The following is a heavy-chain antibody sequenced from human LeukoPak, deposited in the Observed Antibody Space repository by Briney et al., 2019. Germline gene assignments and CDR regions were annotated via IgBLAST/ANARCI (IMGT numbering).Heavy chain of an antibody. J-gene: IGHJ4*02. CDR1: GFTFSSYW. CDR3: AKDLDAGWTFDY. V-gene: IGHV3-74*01. CDR2: INTDGSST. Sequence: PGGSLRLSCAASGFTFSSYWMHWVRQAPGKGLVWVSRINTDGSSTSYADSVKGRFTISRDNAKNTLYLQMNSLRAEDTAVYYCAKDLDAGWTFDYWGQGTLVTVSS. D-gene: IGHD3-3*01.